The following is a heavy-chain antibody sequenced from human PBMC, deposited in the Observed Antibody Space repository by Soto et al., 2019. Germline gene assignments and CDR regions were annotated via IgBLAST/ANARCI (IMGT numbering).Heavy chain of an antibody. CDR3: ARVRDSGGYYYLWFDP. CDR1: GGTFSSYA. J-gene: IGHJ5*02. D-gene: IGHD3-22*01. CDR2: IIPIFGTA. V-gene: IGHV1-69*06. Sequence: SVKVSCKASGGTFSSYAISWVRQAPGQGLEWMGGIIPIFGTANYAQKFQGRVTITADKSTSTAYMELSSLRSEDTAVYYCARVRDSGGYYYLWFDPWGQGTLVTVSS.